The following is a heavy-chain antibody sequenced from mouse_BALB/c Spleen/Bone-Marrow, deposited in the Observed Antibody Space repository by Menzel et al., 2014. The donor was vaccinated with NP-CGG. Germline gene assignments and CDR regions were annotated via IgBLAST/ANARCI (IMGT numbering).Heavy chain of an antibody. J-gene: IGHJ3*01. CDR1: GFTFSSYT. D-gene: IGHD2-4*01. CDR3: ARDDYDEAWFDY. CDR2: TSTGGSYT. Sequence: DVQLVESGGGLVKPGGSLKLSCAASGFTFSSYTMSWVRQTPEKRLEWVATTSTGGSYTYYPDSVKGRFTISRDNAKNTLYLQMSSLKSEDTAMYYCARDDYDEAWFDYWGQGTLVTVSA. V-gene: IGHV5-6-4*01.